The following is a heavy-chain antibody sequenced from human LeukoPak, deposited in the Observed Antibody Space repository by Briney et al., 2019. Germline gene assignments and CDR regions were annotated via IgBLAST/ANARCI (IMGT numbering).Heavy chain of an antibody. CDR1: GFTFSSYA. CDR3: AKASRSDDYYYFYCMDV. V-gene: IGHV3-30*02. Sequence: PGGSLRLSCAASGFTFSSYAMSWVRQAPGKGLEWVAFIRYDGSNKYYADSVKGRFTISRDNSKNTLYLQMNSLRAEDTAVYFCAKASRSDDYYYFYCMDVWGKGTTVTIS. J-gene: IGHJ6*03. CDR2: IRYDGSNK.